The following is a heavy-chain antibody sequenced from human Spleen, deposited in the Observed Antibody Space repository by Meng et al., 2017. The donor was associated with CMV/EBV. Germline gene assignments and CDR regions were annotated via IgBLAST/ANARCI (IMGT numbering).Heavy chain of an antibody. CDR1: GYIFMSFG. CDR3: ARDDDSLGKQWLPTGWFDP. V-gene: IGHV1-18*01. Sequence: ASVKVSCKASGYIFMSFGISWVRQAPGQGLEWMGWISVYNGDTEFGQKFQGRVTMTTDTSTSTAYMELRSLRSDDTAVYYCARDDDSLGKQWLPTGWFDPWGQGTLVTVSS. J-gene: IGHJ5*02. D-gene: IGHD6-19*01. CDR2: ISVYNGDT.